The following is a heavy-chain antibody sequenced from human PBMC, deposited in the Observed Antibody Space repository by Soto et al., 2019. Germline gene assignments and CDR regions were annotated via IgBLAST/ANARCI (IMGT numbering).Heavy chain of an antibody. Sequence: QVQLVESGGGVVQPGRSLRLSCAASGFTFSSYVMHWVRQAPGKGLEWVAVIWYDGSNKYYADSVKGRFTISRDNSKNTLYLHMNSLRAEDTAVYYCARAIGDTGYDYWGQGTLVTVSS. V-gene: IGHV3-33*01. D-gene: IGHD5-18*01. CDR2: IWYDGSNK. CDR1: GFTFSSYV. J-gene: IGHJ4*02. CDR3: ARAIGDTGYDY.